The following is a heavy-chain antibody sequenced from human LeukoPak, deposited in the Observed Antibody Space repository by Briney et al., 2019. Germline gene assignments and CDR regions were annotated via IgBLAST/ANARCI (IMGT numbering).Heavy chain of an antibody. J-gene: IGHJ4*02. V-gene: IGHV1-2*06. CDR1: VYTFTGYY. Sequence: ASVKVSCKASVYTFTGYYMHWVRQTTGQGLDWMGRIKPNSGGINYAQKFKDRVTMTRGASISTAYMELSRLRSDDTAVYYCARVRPSNSPYFDYWGQGTLVTVSS. CDR2: IKPNSGGI. CDR3: ARVRPSNSPYFDY. D-gene: IGHD4-11*01.